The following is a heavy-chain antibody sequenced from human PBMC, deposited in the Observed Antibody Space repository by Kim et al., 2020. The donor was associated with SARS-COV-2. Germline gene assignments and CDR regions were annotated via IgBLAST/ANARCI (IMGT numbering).Heavy chain of an antibody. D-gene: IGHD6-19*01. CDR2: IYSSGST. V-gene: IGHV4-4*07. CDR1: SGSINNYY. Sequence: SETLSLTCTVSSGSINNYYWNWIRQPAGKGLEWIGRIYSSGSTNYNPSLKSRVTMSIDTSKKQFSLKLNSVNAADTAVYFCARGVAGAVFDYWGQGPLVT. J-gene: IGHJ4*02. CDR3: ARGVAGAVFDY.